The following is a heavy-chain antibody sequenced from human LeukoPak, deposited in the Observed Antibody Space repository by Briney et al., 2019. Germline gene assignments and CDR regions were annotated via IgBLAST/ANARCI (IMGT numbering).Heavy chain of an antibody. J-gene: IGHJ4*02. CDR2: IYYSGST. Sequence: SETLSLTCTVSGGSISRSSYYWGWIRQPPGKGLEWIGSIYYSGSTYFNPSLKSRVTISVDTSKNHFSLKLISVTAADTAVYYCARSTMVRGERLGKIDYWGQGTLVTVSS. D-gene: IGHD3-10*01. CDR1: GGSISRSSYY. V-gene: IGHV4-39*02. CDR3: ARSTMVRGERLGKIDY.